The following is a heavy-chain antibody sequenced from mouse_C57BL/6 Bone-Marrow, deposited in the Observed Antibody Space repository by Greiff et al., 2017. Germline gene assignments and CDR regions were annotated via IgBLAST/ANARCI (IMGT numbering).Heavy chain of an antibody. CDR2: IDPSDSYT. CDR1: GYTFTSYW. J-gene: IGHJ1*03. Sequence: VQLQQPGAELVKPGASVKLSCKASGYTFTSYWMQWVKQRPGQGLEWIGEIDPSDSYTNYNQKFKGKATLTVDTSSSTAYMQLSSLTSEASAVYYCGGGWLPWYFDVWGRGTTVTVSA. V-gene: IGHV1-50*01. D-gene: IGHD2-3*01. CDR3: GGGWLPWYFDV.